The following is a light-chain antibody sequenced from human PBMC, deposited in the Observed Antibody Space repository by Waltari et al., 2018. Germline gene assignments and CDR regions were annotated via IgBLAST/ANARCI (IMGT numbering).Light chain of an antibody. Sequence: QSALTQPASVSGSPGQSITISCPGTSSYVGAYNSIPWYQHHPGKPPKLMIYDVTNRPSGVSHRFSGSKSGNTASLTISGLQAEDEADYYCSSYTRTSTVIFGGGTKLTVL. J-gene: IGLJ2*01. CDR3: SSYTRTSTVI. CDR2: DVT. V-gene: IGLV2-14*03. CDR1: SSYVGAYNS.